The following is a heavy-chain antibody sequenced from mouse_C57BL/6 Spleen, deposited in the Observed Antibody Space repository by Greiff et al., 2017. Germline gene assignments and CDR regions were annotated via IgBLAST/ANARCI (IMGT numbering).Heavy chain of an antibody. D-gene: IGHD2-4*01. CDR2: IYPGSGNT. CDR3: ARHYDYDDWFAY. CDR1: GYTFTDYY. J-gene: IGHJ3*01. V-gene: IGHV1-76*01. Sequence: LVESGAELVRPGASVKLSCKASGYTFTDYYINWVKQRPGQGLEWIARIYPGSGNTYYNEKFKGKATLTAEKSSSTAYMQLSSLTSEDSAVYFCARHYDYDDWFAYWGQGTLVTVSA.